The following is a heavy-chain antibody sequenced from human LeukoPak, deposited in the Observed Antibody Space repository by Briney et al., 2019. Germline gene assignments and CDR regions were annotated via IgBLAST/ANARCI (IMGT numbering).Heavy chain of an antibody. V-gene: IGHV4-39*01. Sequence: SETLSLTCTVSGGSVSSSIYSWGWIRQPPGKGLEWIGSIYYSGSTSYNPSLKSRVTISVDTSKNQFSLKLTSVTAADTAVYYCASRNDILTGYVFDFWGQGTLVTVSS. CDR3: ASRNDILTGYVFDF. CDR1: GGSVSSSIYS. J-gene: IGHJ4*02. CDR2: IYYSGST. D-gene: IGHD3-9*01.